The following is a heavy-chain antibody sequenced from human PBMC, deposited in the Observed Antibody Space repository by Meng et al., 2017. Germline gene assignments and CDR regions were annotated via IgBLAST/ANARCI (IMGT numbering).Heavy chain of an antibody. D-gene: IGHD2-15*01. J-gene: IGHJ4*02. CDR2: LNAGNGDT. Sequence: QVQLVKSGAEVKGPGSSVKVSCKASGYTFTSYAMHWVRQAPGQSLEWMGWLNAGNGDTKYSQKFQGRVTITRDSSASTAYMELSSLRSEDTAVYYCARDSCTGGICYRGSFDYWAQGTLVTVSS. CDR1: GYTFTSYA. V-gene: IGHV1-3*01. CDR3: ARDSCTGGICYRGSFDY.